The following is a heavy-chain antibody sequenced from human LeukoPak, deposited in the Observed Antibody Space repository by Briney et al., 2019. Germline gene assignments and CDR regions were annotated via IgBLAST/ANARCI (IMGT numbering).Heavy chain of an antibody. CDR2: IKQDGSEK. CDR1: GFTFSSYW. D-gene: IGHD6-6*01. V-gene: IGHV3-7*03. Sequence: GGSLRLSCAASGFTFSSYWMSWVRQAPGKGLEWVANIKQDGSEKYYVDSVKGRFTISRDNAKNSLYLQMNSLRSDDTAVYYCARGAGSSFGYFDYWGQGTLVTVSS. CDR3: ARGAGSSFGYFDY. J-gene: IGHJ4*02.